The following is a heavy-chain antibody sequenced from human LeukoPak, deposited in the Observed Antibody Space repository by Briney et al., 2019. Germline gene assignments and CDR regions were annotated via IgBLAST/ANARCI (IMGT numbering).Heavy chain of an antibody. CDR2: ISRNSGSI. V-gene: IGHV3-9*01. CDR3: AKDASSGWPNWFDP. CDR1: GFTFDDYA. J-gene: IGHJ5*02. D-gene: IGHD6-19*01. Sequence: GGSLRLSCAASGFTFDDYAMHWVRQAPGKGLEWVSGISRNSGSIGYADSVKGRFTISRDNSKNTLYLQMNSLRAEDTAVYYCAKDASSGWPNWFDPWGQGTLVTVSS.